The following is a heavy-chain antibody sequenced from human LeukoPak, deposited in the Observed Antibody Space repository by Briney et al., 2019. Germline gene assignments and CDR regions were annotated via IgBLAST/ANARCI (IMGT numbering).Heavy chain of an antibody. J-gene: IGHJ4*02. CDR3: ARVGNYYGSGSYFYYFDY. V-gene: IGHV1-46*01. CDR1: GYTFTSYY. CDR2: INPSGGST. D-gene: IGHD3-10*01. Sequence: ASVKVSCKASGYTFTSYYMHWVRQAPGQGLEWMGIINPSGGSTSYAQKFQGRVTMTRDTSTSTVYMELSSLRSEDTAVYYCARVGNYYGSGSYFYYFDYWGQGTLVTVSS.